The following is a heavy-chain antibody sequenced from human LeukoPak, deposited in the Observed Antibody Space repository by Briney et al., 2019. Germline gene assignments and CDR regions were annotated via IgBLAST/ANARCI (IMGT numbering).Heavy chain of an antibody. Sequence: SETLSLTCAVYGGSFSGYYWSWIRQPPGKGLEWIGEINHSGSTNYNPSLKSRITISVDTSKNQFSLKLSSVTAADTAVYYCARKEQWLPHDAFDIWGQGTMVTVSS. V-gene: IGHV4-34*01. D-gene: IGHD6-19*01. CDR2: INHSGST. CDR3: ARKEQWLPHDAFDI. CDR1: GGSFSGYY. J-gene: IGHJ3*02.